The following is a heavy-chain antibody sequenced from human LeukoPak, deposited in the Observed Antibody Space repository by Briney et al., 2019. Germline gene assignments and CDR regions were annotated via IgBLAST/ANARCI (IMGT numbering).Heavy chain of an antibody. CDR2: ISGSGGST. Sequence: GGSLRLSCAASGFTFSSYAMSWVRQAPGKGLEWVSAISGSGGSTYYADSVKGRFTISRDNSKNTLYLQMNSLRAEDTAVYYCARDPYCSGGSCYSYFDYWGQGTLVTVSS. J-gene: IGHJ4*02. CDR3: ARDPYCSGGSCYSYFDY. CDR1: GFTFSSYA. D-gene: IGHD2-15*01. V-gene: IGHV3-23*01.